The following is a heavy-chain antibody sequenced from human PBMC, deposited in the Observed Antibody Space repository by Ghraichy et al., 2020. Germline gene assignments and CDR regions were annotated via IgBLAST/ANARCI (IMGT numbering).Heavy chain of an antibody. D-gene: IGHD1-14*01. CDR2: IWYDGSKT. J-gene: IGHJ4*02. CDR3: VRDGGAGIDY. CDR1: GFTITTYG. V-gene: IGHV3-33*01. Sequence: GGSLRLSCAASGFTITTYGVHWLRQAPGRGLEWVGVIWYDGSKTFYADSVKGRFTISRDISKNTLYLQMNSLRAEDMAVYYCVRDGGAGIDYWDQGTLVTVSS.